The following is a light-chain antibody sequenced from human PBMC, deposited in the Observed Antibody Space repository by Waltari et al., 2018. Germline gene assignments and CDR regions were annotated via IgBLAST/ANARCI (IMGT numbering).Light chain of an antibody. CDR2: TAS. Sequence: DIQMTQSPSTLSASVGDRVTTTCRASQSNWLAWYQQKPGKAPKLLIYTASNLESGVPSRFSVIGSGTKFTLTISSLQPDDVATYYCKQYDKYWTFGQGTKVEIK. J-gene: IGKJ1*01. V-gene: IGKV1-5*03. CDR3: KQYDKYWT. CDR1: QSNW.